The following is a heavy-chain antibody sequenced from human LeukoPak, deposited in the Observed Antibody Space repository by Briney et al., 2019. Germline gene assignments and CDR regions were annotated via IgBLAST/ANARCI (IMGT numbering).Heavy chain of an antibody. Sequence: SETLSLTCTVSGTSISSRNYYWGWIRQPPGKGLEWIGRIFDSGTTYYNPSLKSRVTISVDTSKNQFSLKLRSVTAADTAVYYCAGRTIAVSKDAFDYWGQGTLVTVSS. CDR3: AGRTIAVSKDAFDY. D-gene: IGHD6-19*01. V-gene: IGHV4-39*01. CDR2: IFDSGTT. J-gene: IGHJ4*02. CDR1: GTSISSRNYY.